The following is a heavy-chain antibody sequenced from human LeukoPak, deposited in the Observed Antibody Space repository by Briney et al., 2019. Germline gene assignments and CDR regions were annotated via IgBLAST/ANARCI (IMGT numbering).Heavy chain of an antibody. V-gene: IGHV1-69*04. J-gene: IGHJ4*02. D-gene: IGHD3-10*01. Sequence: SVKVSCKASGGTFSSYAISWVRQAPGQGVEWMGRIIPILGIANYAQKFQGRVTITADKSTSTAYMELSSLRSEDTAVYYCASTDYYGSGSYYWGQGTLVTVSS. CDR1: GGTFSSYA. CDR3: ASTDYYGSGSYY. CDR2: IIPILGIA.